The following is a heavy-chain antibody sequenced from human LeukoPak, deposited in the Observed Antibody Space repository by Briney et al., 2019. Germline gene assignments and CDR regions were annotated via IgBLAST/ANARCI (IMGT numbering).Heavy chain of an antibody. CDR2: ISDSGTTI. Sequence: PGGSLRLSCAASGFTFSSYEMNWVRQAPGKGLEWISYISDSGTTINYADSVKGRFTISRDNAKNSLYLQMSSLRAEGTAVYYCVRDHSGWSLDPWGQGTLVTVSS. D-gene: IGHD6-19*01. CDR1: GFTFSSYE. J-gene: IGHJ5*02. V-gene: IGHV3-48*03. CDR3: VRDHSGWSLDP.